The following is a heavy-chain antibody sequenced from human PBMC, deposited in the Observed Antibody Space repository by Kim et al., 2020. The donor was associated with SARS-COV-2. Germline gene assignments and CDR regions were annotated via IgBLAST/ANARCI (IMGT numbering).Heavy chain of an antibody. Sequence: SETLSLTCTVSGASISTYYWSWIRQSPGKGLEWIGYIFHSGSTNYNPSLKSRVTISLETARSHFSLELTSVTAADTAVYFCARAWGGVGCLRHYYFDYWG. CDR3: ARAWGGVGCLRHYYFDY. CDR1: GASISTYY. V-gene: IGHV4-59*01. D-gene: IGHD2-15*01. CDR2: IFHSGST. J-gene: IGHJ4*01.